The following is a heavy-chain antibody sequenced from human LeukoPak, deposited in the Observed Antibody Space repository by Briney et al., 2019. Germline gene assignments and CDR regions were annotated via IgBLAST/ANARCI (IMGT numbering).Heavy chain of an antibody. J-gene: IGHJ6*02. CDR3: ARDISAYDSSGYHGYYYYYGMDV. CDR2: ISGSGGST. Sequence: GGSLRLSCAASGFTFSSYAMSWVRQAPGKGLEWVSAISGSGGSTYYADSVKGRFTISRDNSKNTLYLQMNSLRAEDTAVYYCARDISAYDSSGYHGYYYYYGMDVWGQGTTVTVSS. CDR1: GFTFSSYA. D-gene: IGHD3-22*01. V-gene: IGHV3-23*01.